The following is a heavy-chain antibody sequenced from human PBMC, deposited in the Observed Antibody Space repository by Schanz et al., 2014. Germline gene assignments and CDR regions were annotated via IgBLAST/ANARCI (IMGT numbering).Heavy chain of an antibody. CDR1: GFTFSSFA. J-gene: IGHJ4*01. V-gene: IGHV3-23*01. CDR2: IDGSGSDT. D-gene: IGHD3-10*01. CDR3: AKKGGDYGSGSYQIIEG. Sequence: EVQLLESGGGLVQPGGSLRLSCEASGFTFSSFAMSWVRQAPGKGLEWVAYIDGSGSDTYYADSVKVRFTISRDNSKHVLYLKMNSLKADDTAVYYCAKKGGDYGSGSYQIIEGWGQGTLVTVSS.